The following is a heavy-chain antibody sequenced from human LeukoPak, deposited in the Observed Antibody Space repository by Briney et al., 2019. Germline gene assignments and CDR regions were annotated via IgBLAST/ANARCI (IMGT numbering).Heavy chain of an antibody. D-gene: IGHD3-16*01. CDR1: GFTFSSYA. V-gene: IGHV3-30-3*01. Sequence: PGGSLRLSSAASGFTFSSYAMHWVRQAPGKGLEWVAVISYDGSNTYSADSVKGRFTISRDNSKNTLYLQMNSLRAEDTAVYYCARDCYDYVWGSAFDYWGQGTLVTVSS. CDR2: ISYDGSNT. J-gene: IGHJ4*02. CDR3: ARDCYDYVWGSAFDY.